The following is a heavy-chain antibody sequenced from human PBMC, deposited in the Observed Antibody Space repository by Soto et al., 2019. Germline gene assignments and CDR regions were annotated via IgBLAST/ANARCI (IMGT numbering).Heavy chain of an antibody. CDR1: GFTFSNYI. CDR3: ARGDPYYGMDV. CDR2: ISYDGSNK. J-gene: IGHJ6*02. V-gene: IGHV3-30*09. Sequence: GGSLRLSCAASGFTFSNYIFYWVRQAPGKGPEWVAAISYDGSNKQYADSVKGRFAISRDNPGNSLDLQMNSLRGDDTGLYYCARGDPYYGMDVWGQGTTVTAP.